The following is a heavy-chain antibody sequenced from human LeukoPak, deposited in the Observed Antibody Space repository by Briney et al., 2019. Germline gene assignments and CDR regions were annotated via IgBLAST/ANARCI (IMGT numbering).Heavy chain of an antibody. CDR1: GFGLTSYY. J-gene: IGHJ3*02. CDR2: IYNSGST. D-gene: IGHD5-18*01. V-gene: IGHV3-66*01. CDR3: AKNRGYNYDINAFDI. Sequence: GGSLRLSCAASGFGLTSYYMSWVRQAPGKGLEWVSIIYNSGSTQYADSVKGRFIISRDNSKNTLYLQMNSLRAEDTAVYYCAKNRGYNYDINAFDIWGQGTMVTVSS.